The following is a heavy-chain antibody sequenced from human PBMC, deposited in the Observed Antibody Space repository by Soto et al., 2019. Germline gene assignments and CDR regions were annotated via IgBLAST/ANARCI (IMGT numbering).Heavy chain of an antibody. CDR1: GFTFSSYS. D-gene: IGHD3-10*01. CDR2: ISSSSSYI. J-gene: IGHJ6*03. V-gene: IGHV3-21*01. Sequence: GGSLRLSCAASGFTFSSYSMNWVRQAPGKGLEWVSSISSSSSYIYYADSVKGRFTISRDNAKNSLYLQMNSLRAEDTAGYYWARGRSPSLLWFGELLSYMDVWGKGTTVTVSS. CDR3: ARGRSPSLLWFGELLSYMDV.